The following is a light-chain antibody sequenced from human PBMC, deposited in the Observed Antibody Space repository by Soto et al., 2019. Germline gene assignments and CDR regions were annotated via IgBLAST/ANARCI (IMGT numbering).Light chain of an antibody. CDR1: SSDVGGYNC. Sequence: QSALTQPASVSGSPGQSITISCTGTSSDVGGYNCVSWYQQHPGKAPKLMIYDVSNRPSGVSNRFSGSKSGNTASLTISGLQAEDEADYYCSSYTSSAYVVFGGGTQLTVL. CDR2: DVS. V-gene: IGLV2-14*01. CDR3: SSYTSSAYVV. J-gene: IGLJ2*01.